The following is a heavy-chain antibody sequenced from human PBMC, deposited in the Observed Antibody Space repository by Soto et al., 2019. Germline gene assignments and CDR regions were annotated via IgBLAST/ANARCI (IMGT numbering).Heavy chain of an antibody. V-gene: IGHV4-30-2*01. Sequence: TLSLPCAVPGGSSSRGGYSWIWNPQPPGKGLEWIGYIYHSASTYYNPYLKSRVTISVDRSKNQFSLKLSSVTAADTAVYYCARQRGYCVYDSLWFDPWGQGTLVTVSS. CDR2: IYHSAST. CDR3: ARQRGYCVYDSLWFDP. CDR1: GGSSSRGGYS. J-gene: IGHJ5*02. D-gene: IGHD5-12*01.